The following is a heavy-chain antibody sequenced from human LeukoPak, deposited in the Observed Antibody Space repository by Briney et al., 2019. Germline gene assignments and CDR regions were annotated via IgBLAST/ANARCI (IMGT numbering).Heavy chain of an antibody. CDR3: ARDYSRWYSGYDYSPYYYYYMDV. CDR1: GYTFTGYY. Sequence: ASVKVSCKASGYTFTGYYIHWVRQAPGQGLEWMGWINPHSGGTNYGQKFKGRVTMTRDTSISTAYMELSRLRSDDTAVYYCARDYSRWYSGYDYSPYYYYYMDVWGKGTTVTVSS. D-gene: IGHD5-12*01. J-gene: IGHJ6*03. CDR2: INPHSGGT. V-gene: IGHV1-2*02.